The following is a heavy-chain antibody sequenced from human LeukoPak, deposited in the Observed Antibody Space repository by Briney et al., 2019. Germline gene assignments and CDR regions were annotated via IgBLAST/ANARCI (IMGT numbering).Heavy chain of an antibody. D-gene: IGHD3-22*01. CDR2: IIPSGGST. V-gene: IGHV1-46*01. CDR1: GGTFSSYA. CDR3: ARSTAYYYDSAPAFDI. J-gene: IGHJ3*02. Sequence: ASVKVSCKASGGTFSSYAISWVRQAPGQGLEWMGRIIPSGGSTSYAQKFQGRVTMTRDTSTSTVYMELSSLRSEDTAVYYCARSTAYYYDSAPAFDIWGQGTMVTVSS.